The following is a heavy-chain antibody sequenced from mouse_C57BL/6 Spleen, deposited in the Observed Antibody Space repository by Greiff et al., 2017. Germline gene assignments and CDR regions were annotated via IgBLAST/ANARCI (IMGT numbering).Heavy chain of an antibody. V-gene: IGHV1-69*01. Sequence: QVQLQQPGPELVMPGASVKLSCKASGYTFTSYWMHWVKQRPGQGLEWIGEIDPSDSYTNYNQKFKGQSTLTVDKSSSPAYMQFSDLTSEDSAVYYCARRGSSNSYYFDYWGQGTTLTVSS. J-gene: IGHJ2*01. CDR1: GYTFTSYW. CDR3: ARRGSSNSYYFDY. CDR2: IDPSDSYT. D-gene: IGHD2-5*01.